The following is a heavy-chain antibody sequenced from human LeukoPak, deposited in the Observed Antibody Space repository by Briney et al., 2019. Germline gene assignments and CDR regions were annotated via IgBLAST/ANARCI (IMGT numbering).Heavy chain of an antibody. CDR2: INHSGST. CDR1: GGSFSDYY. J-gene: IGHJ4*02. CDR3: ARVSSGGVDYYDSSGYYPLDY. V-gene: IGHV4-34*01. Sequence: PSETLSLTCAVYGGSFSDYYWSWIRQPPGKGLEWIGEINHSGSTNYNPSLKSRVTISIDTSKNQFSLKLSSVTAADTAVYYCARVSSGGVDYYDSSGYYPLDYWGQGTLVTVSS. D-gene: IGHD3-22*01.